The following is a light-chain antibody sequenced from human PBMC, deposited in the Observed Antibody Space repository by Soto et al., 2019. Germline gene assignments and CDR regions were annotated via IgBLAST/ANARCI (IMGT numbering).Light chain of an antibody. V-gene: IGKV3-15*01. Sequence: EIVMTQSPATLSVSPGERATLSCRASQSVSSDLAWYQQKPGQTPRLLIYGVSTRATGIPARFSGSGSRTQFTLTISSLQSEDFAVYYCQQYNSWPPLTFGGGTKVEIK. CDR2: GVS. CDR3: QQYNSWPPLT. CDR1: QSVSSD. J-gene: IGKJ4*01.